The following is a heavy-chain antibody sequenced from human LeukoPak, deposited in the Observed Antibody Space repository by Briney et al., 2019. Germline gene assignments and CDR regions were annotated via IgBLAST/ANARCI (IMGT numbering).Heavy chain of an antibody. V-gene: IGHV1-2*02. CDR3: AREKIAVANIDY. J-gene: IGHJ4*02. CDR1: GDTFTSYY. CDR2: INPNSGGT. D-gene: IGHD6-19*01. Sequence: ASVKVSCKASGDTFTSYYMHWVRQAPGQGLEWMGWINPNSGGTNYAQKFQGRVTMTRDTSISTAYMELSRLRSDDTAVYYCAREKIAVANIDYWGQGTLVTVSS.